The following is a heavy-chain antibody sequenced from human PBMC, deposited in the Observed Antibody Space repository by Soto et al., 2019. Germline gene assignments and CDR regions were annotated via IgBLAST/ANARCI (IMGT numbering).Heavy chain of an antibody. V-gene: IGHV3-23*01. D-gene: IGHD3-10*01. CDR2: ISGTGGNT. J-gene: IGHJ5*02. Sequence: EVQLLESGGGLVRPGGSLRLSCAASGFTFINYGMTWVRQAPGKGLEWVSTISGTGGNTYYADSVKGRFTISRDNSKNTLYLQMNSLRGDGTAVYYCARGSAADTWGQGTLVTVSA. CDR1: GFTFINYG. CDR3: ARGSAADT.